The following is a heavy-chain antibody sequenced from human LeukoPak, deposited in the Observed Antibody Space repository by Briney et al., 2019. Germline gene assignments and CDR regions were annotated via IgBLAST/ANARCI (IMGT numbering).Heavy chain of an antibody. CDR3: AREGVVMRLDAFDI. D-gene: IGHD4-23*01. CDR1: GFTFSSYW. V-gene: IGHV3-7*03. Sequence: GGSLRLSCAASGFTFSSYWMSWVRQAPGKGLEWVANIKQDGSEKYHVDSVKGRFTISRDNAKNSLYLQMNSLRAEDTAVYYCAREGVVMRLDAFDIWGQGTMVTVSS. J-gene: IGHJ3*02. CDR2: IKQDGSEK.